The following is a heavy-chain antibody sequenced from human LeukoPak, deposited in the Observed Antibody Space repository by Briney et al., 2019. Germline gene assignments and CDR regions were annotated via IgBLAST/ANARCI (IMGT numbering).Heavy chain of an antibody. CDR3: AAKYSGKRAFDY. Sequence: PGGSLRLSCAASGFTFSNYAMTWVRQAPGKGLEWVSGISGSGYNTYYADSVKGRFTISRDNSKNTLYLQMNSLRAEDTAIYYCAAKYSGKRAFDYWGQETPVTVSS. J-gene: IGHJ4*02. CDR1: GFTFSNYA. CDR2: ISGSGYNT. D-gene: IGHD1-26*01. V-gene: IGHV3-23*01.